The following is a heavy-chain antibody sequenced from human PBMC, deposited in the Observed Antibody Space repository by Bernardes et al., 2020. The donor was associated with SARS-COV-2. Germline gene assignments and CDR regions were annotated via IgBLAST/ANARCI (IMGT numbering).Heavy chain of an antibody. CDR1: GFTFGDHW. D-gene: IGHD3-22*01. Sequence: VGSLRLSCEASGFTFGDHWMHWVRQVPGKGLVWVARINSGGGTTNYADSVKGRFTISRDNAKNMLYLQMSSLSAEDTAVYYCTRGPVSGYGSFGVWGQGTLVTVSS. CDR2: INSGGGTT. V-gene: IGHV3-74*01. CDR3: TRGPVSGYGSFGV. J-gene: IGHJ4*02.